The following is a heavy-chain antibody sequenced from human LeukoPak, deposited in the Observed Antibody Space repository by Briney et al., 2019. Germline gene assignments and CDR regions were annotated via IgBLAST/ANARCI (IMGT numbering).Heavy chain of an antibody. CDR1: GFTVSLYY. D-gene: IGHD4-17*01. J-gene: IGHJ4*02. V-gene: IGHV3-53*01. CDR2: IYSGGPT. CDR3: ARGRQNYGDYPY. Sequence: GGSLRLSCAASGFTVSLYYMTWVRPAPGKGLEWVSVIYSGGPTYYADSVKGRFTISRDNSKNTVYLQMNSLRGEDTAVYYCARGRQNYGDYPYWGQGTLVTVSS.